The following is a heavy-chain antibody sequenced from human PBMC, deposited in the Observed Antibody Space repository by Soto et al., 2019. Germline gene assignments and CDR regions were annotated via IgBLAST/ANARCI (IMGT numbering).Heavy chain of an antibody. Sequence: EVQLLESGGGLVQPGGSLRLSCAASGFTFSTYAMTWVRQAPGKGLEWVSGISGSDGDTYYADSVKGRFTFSRDNSKNTLYLQMNSLRAEVTAVYYCARHLHYFDYWGQGTLVTVSS. CDR1: GFTFSTYA. CDR3: ARHLHYFDY. V-gene: IGHV3-23*01. CDR2: ISGSDGDT. J-gene: IGHJ4*02.